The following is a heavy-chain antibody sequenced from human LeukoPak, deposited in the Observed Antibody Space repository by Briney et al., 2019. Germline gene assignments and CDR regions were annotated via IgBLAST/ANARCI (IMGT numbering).Heavy chain of an antibody. Sequence: GGSLRLSCAASGFTFSRYAMHWVRQAPGKGLEWVSSISSSSSYIYYADSVKGRFTISRDNAKNSLYLQMNSLRAEDTAVYYCARDLPQAIAVAGMDYYYGMDVWGQGTTVTVSS. CDR3: ARDLPQAIAVAGMDYYYGMDV. CDR2: ISSSSSYI. V-gene: IGHV3-21*01. CDR1: GFTFSRYA. D-gene: IGHD6-19*01. J-gene: IGHJ6*02.